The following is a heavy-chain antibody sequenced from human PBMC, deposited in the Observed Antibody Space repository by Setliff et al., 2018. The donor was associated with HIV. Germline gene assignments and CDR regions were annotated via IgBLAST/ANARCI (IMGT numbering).Heavy chain of an antibody. Sequence: PSETLSLTCTVSGGSISSYYWSWIRQPPGKGLEWIGYIYYSATTNYNPSLKSRVTISVDTSKNQFSLKLSSVTAADTAVYYCARRSVIPDAFDMWGQGTMVTVSS. CDR1: GGSISSYY. V-gene: IGHV4-59*08. CDR3: ARRSVIPDAFDM. D-gene: IGHD3-16*02. CDR2: IYYSATT. J-gene: IGHJ3*02.